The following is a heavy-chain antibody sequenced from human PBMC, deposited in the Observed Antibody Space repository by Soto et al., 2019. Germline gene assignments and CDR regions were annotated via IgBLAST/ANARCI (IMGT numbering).Heavy chain of an antibody. Sequence: SETLSLTCTVSGGSISSSSYYWGWIRQPPGKGLEWIGSIYYSGSTYYNPSLESRVTISVDTSKNQFSLKLSSVTAADTAVYYCASQAGFYYYYGMDVWGQGTTVTSP. D-gene: IGHD6-19*01. CDR2: IYYSGST. CDR1: GGSISSSSYY. J-gene: IGHJ6*02. V-gene: IGHV4-39*01. CDR3: ASQAGFYYYYGMDV.